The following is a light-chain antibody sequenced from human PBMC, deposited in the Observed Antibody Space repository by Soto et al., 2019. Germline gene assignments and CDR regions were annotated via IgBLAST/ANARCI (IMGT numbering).Light chain of an antibody. CDR1: QTIGNC. CDR2: TVS. CDR3: QRCNLYWK. V-gene: IGKV1-5*03. Sequence: DIQMTQSPSTLPASVGDRVTITCRARQTIGNCLAWYQQKPGKVPKLLIYTVSSLESGVPSRFSGSGSGTELTLTISSLQPDDFATYYCQRCNLYWKFGQGTKVEIK. J-gene: IGKJ1*01.